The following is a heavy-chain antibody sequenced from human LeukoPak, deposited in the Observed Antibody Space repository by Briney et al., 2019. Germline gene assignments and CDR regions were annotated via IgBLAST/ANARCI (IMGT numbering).Heavy chain of an antibody. Sequence: SETLSPTCAVYGGYFSGYYWSWIRQPPGKGLEWIGEINHSGSTNYNPSLKSRVTISVDTSKNQFSLKLSSVTAADTAVYYCARGLKYYYGSGSNYGMDVWGQGTTVTVSS. J-gene: IGHJ6*02. D-gene: IGHD3-10*01. V-gene: IGHV4-34*01. CDR2: INHSGST. CDR1: GGYFSGYY. CDR3: ARGLKYYYGSGSNYGMDV.